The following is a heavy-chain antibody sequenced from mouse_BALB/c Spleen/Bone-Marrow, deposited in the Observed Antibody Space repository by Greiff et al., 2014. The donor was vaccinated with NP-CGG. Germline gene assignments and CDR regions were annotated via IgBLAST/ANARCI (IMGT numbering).Heavy chain of an antibody. CDR3: TRGRTWDFDY. D-gene: IGHD4-1*01. V-gene: IGHV1S81*02. CDR1: GYTFTTYY. Sequence: VQLQQSGAELVKPGTSVKLSCKASGYTFTTYYMYWVKQRPGQGLEWIGEINPNNGGTNFKEKFKSKATLTVDKSSSTAYMRLSSLTSEDSAVYYCTRGRTWDFDYWGQGTTLTVSS. CDR2: INPNNGGT. J-gene: IGHJ2*01.